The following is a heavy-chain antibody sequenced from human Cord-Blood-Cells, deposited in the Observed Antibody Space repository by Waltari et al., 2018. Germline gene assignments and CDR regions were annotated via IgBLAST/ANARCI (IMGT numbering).Heavy chain of an antibody. V-gene: IGHV1-8*03. CDR2: MNPNSGNT. Sequence: QVQLVQSGAEVKKPGASVKVSCKASGYTFTSYDINWVRQATGQGLEWMGSMNPNSGNTGYAQKFQGRVTITRNTAISTAYMELSSLRSEDTAVYYCARVGYSSSWYAFDIWGQGTMVTFSS. D-gene: IGHD6-13*01. CDR1: GYTFTSYD. CDR3: ARVGYSSSWYAFDI. J-gene: IGHJ3*02.